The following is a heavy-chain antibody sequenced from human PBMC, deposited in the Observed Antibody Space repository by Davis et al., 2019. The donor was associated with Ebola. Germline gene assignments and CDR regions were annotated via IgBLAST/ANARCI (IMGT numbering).Heavy chain of an antibody. CDR3: ARAGVVPAAIRSWGMDV. Sequence: GESLKISCAASGITFSSYWMKWVRQARGKGLLWVSRINSDGRSTSYADSVKGRFTISRDNAKNTLYLQMNSLRAEDTAVYYCARAGVVPAAIRSWGMDVWGQGTTVTVSS. D-gene: IGHD2-2*02. V-gene: IGHV3-74*01. J-gene: IGHJ6*02. CDR1: GITFSSYW. CDR2: INSDGRST.